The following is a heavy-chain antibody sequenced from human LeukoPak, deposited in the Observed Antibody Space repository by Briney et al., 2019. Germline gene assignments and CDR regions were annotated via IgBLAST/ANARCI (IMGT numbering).Heavy chain of an antibody. CDR2: IWYDGSNK. V-gene: IGHV3-33*01. CDR1: GFTFSSYG. J-gene: IGHJ4*02. Sequence: PGGSLRLSCAASGFTFSSYGMHWVRQAPGKGLEWVAVIWYDGSNKYYADSVKGRFTISRDNSKNTLYLQMNSLRAEDTAVYYCAGGYYYDSPVDYWGQGTLVTVSS. CDR3: AGGYYYDSPVDY. D-gene: IGHD3-22*01.